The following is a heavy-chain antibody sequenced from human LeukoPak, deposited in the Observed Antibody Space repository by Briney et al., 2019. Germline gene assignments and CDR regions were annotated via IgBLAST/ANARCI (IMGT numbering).Heavy chain of an antibody. CDR2: IYYSGST. D-gene: IGHD5-18*01. V-gene: IGHV4-59*01. J-gene: IGHJ4*02. CDR3: ARMDPWIQLAFPFDY. CDR1: GGSISSYY. Sequence: SETLSLTCTVSGGSISSYYWSWIRQPPGKGLEWIGYIYYSGSTNYNPSLKSRVTISVDTSKNQFSLKLSSVTAADTAVYYCARMDPWIQLAFPFDYWGQGTLVTVSS.